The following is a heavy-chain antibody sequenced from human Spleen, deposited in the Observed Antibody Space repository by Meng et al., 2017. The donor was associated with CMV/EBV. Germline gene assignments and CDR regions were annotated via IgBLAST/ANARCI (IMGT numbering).Heavy chain of an antibody. Sequence: KVSCKGSGYSFTSYWIGWVRQMPGKGLEWMGIIYPGDSDTRYSPSFQGQVTISADKSISTAYLQWSSLKASDTAMYYCARLGGRGNEPYYYGMDVWGQGTTVTVS. CDR2: IYPGDSDT. D-gene: IGHD3-16*01. CDR3: ARLGGRGNEPYYYGMDV. V-gene: IGHV5-51*01. CDR1: GYSFTSYW. J-gene: IGHJ6*02.